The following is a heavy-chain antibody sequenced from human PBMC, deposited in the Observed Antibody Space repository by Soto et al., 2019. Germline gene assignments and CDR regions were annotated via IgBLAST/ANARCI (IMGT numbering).Heavy chain of an antibody. Sequence: YGSSWVQQAPGQGLEWMGWISAYNGNTNYAQKLQGRVTMTTDTSTSTAYMELRSLRSDVDADFRTDFDYWGRGTLVTVSS. D-gene: IGHD4-17*01. V-gene: IGHV1-18*01. CDR1: YG. CDR2: ISAYNGNT. CDR3: DFDY. J-gene: IGHJ4*02.